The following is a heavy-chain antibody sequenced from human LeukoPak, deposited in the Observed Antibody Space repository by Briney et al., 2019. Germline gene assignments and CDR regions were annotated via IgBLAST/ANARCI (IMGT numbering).Heavy chain of an antibody. CDR1: GFTFSDYY. D-gene: IGHD2-21*02. Sequence: GGSLILSCAASGFTFSDYYMSWIRQAPGKGLEWVSYISSSSSYTNYADSVKGRFTISRDNAKNSLYLHMNSLRAEDTAVYYCARVTDYYFDYWGQGTLVTVSS. V-gene: IGHV3-11*06. CDR2: ISSSSSYT. CDR3: ARVTDYYFDY. J-gene: IGHJ4*02.